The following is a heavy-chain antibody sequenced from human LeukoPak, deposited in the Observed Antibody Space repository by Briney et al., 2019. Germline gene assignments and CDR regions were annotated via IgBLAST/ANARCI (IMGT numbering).Heavy chain of an antibody. V-gene: IGHV1-69*05. CDR3: ARFTRDYGGNSLSYYFDY. CDR1: GGTFSSYA. CDR2: IIPIFGTA. D-gene: IGHD4-23*01. Sequence: GASVTVSCTASGGTFSSYAISWVRQAPGQGLEWMGGIIPIFGTANYAQKFQGRVTITTDESTGTAYMELSSLRSEDTAVYYCARFTRDYGGNSLSYYFDYWGQGTLVTVSS. J-gene: IGHJ4*02.